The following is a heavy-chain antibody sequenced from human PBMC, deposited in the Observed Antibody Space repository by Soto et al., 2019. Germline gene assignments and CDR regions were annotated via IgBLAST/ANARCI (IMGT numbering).Heavy chain of an antibody. CDR2: ISGSGGST. CDR1: GFTFSSYA. CDR3: AKDLGYDILTGRDYGMDV. Sequence: GGSLRLSCAASGFTFSSYAMSWVRQAPGKGLEWVSAISGSGGSTYYADSVKGRFTISRDNSKNTLYLQMNSLRAEDTAVYYCAKDLGYDILTGRDYGMDVWGQGTTVTVSS. J-gene: IGHJ6*02. V-gene: IGHV3-23*01. D-gene: IGHD3-9*01.